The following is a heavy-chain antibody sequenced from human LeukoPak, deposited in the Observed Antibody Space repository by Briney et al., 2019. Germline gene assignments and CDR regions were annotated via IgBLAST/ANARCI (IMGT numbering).Heavy chain of an antibody. CDR3: ARSGYYYDSSGYYYNCFDY. Sequence: SQTLSLTCTVSGGSISSGSYYWSWIRQPAGKGLEWIGRIYTSGSTNYNPSLKSRVTISVDTSKNQFSLKLSSVTAADTAVYYCARSGYYYDSSGYYYNCFDYWGQGTLVTVSS. CDR1: GGSISSGSYY. J-gene: IGHJ4*02. V-gene: IGHV4-61*02. CDR2: IYTSGST. D-gene: IGHD3-22*01.